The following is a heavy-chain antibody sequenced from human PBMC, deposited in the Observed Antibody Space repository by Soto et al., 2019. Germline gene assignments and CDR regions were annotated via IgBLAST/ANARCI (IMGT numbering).Heavy chain of an antibody. J-gene: IGHJ5*01. CDR2: ISAYNGNT. CDR3: ARGGVNNMLRGVPHNWFDY. D-gene: IGHD3-10*01. V-gene: IGHV1-18*01. Sequence: ASVKVSCKASGYTFTNYGISWVRQAPGQGLEWMGWISAYNGNTNYAQKLQGRVTMTTDTSTSTAYMELRSLRSDDTAVYYCARGGVNNMLRGVPHNWFDYWGQGTLVTVSS. CDR1: GYTFTNYG.